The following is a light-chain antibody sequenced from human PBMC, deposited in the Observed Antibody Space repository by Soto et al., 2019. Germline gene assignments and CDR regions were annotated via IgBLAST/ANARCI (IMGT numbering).Light chain of an antibody. CDR2: EVS. CDR1: SSDVGGYNY. Sequence: QSVLTQPASVSGSPGQSITVSCTGTSSDVGGYNYVSWYQQHPGKAPKLMIYEVSYRPSGVSNRFSGSKSGNTASLTISGLQAEDEADYYCSSYTGSSTLVFGGGTKSPS. J-gene: IGLJ2*01. V-gene: IGLV2-14*01. CDR3: SSYTGSSTLV.